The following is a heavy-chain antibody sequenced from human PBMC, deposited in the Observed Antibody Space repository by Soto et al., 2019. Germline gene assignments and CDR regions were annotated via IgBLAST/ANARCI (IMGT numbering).Heavy chain of an antibody. D-gene: IGHD4-17*01. V-gene: IGHV1-69*01. CDR3: ARSLEGTTVTNWFDP. CDR2: ITPVFGTA. Sequence: QVQLVQSGAEVKKPGSSVKVSCKASADTFNSYSLSWLRQAPGQRLAWMGGITPVFGTADYAQSFEDRLTKTADASTSTVYLELSSLRSDDTAVYYCARSLEGTTVTNWFDPWGQGALVTVSS. J-gene: IGHJ5*02. CDR1: ADTFNSYS.